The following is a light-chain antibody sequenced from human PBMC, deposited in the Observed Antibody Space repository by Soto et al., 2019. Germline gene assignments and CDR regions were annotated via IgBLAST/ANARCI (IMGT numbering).Light chain of an antibody. CDR2: GAS. CDR1: QSVSSSY. CDR3: QQYGVSPWT. V-gene: IGKV3-20*01. J-gene: IGKJ1*01. Sequence: EIVLTQSPGTLSLSPGERATLSCRASQSVSSSYLAWYQQKPGQAPRLLIYGASSRATGIPDRFSGSGSATDFTLTISRLEPEDFAVYYCQQYGVSPWTFGQGTKVDIK.